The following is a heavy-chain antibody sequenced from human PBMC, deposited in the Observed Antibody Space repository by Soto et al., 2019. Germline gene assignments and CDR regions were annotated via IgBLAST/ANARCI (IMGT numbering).Heavy chain of an antibody. CDR1: GFTFSDYY. Sequence: RGSLRLSCAASGFTFSDYYMDWVRQLPGKGLEWVGRTRNKANSYTTEYAPSVKGRFTISRHDSEDSMFLQLNSLKTEDTAVYYCARDTGGSYDFWGQGVLVTSPQ. V-gene: IGHV3-72*01. CDR2: TRNKANSYTT. D-gene: IGHD1-26*01. J-gene: IGHJ4*02. CDR3: ARDTGGSYDF.